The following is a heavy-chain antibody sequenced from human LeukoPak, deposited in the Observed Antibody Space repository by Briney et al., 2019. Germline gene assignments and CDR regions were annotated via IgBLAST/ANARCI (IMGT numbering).Heavy chain of an antibody. CDR1: GFTFSSYS. CDR3: ARDKSIFGVDSFDY. J-gene: IGHJ4*02. Sequence: PGGSLRLSCSASGFTFSSYSMNWVRQAPGKGLEWVSSISSSSSYIYYADSVKGRFTISRDNAKNSLYLQMNSLRAEDTAVYYCARDKSIFGVDSFDYWGQGTLVTVSS. V-gene: IGHV3-21*01. CDR2: ISSSSSYI. D-gene: IGHD3-3*01.